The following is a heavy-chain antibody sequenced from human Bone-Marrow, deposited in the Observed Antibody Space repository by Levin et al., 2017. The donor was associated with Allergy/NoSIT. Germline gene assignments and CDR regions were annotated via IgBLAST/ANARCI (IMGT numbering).Heavy chain of an antibody. CDR2: VYWNDDQ. Sequence: QTLSLTCTFSGFLFTTSGMGVAWIRQPPGKALEWLALVYWNDDQRYSPSLKTRLTITKDTSRNQVVLTMTDMDPVDTATYFCAYALNSYGNWYFDLWGRGTLVTVSS. V-gene: IGHV2-5*01. J-gene: IGHJ2*01. CDR3: AYALNSYGNWYFDL. CDR1: GFLFTTSGMG. D-gene: IGHD3-10*01.